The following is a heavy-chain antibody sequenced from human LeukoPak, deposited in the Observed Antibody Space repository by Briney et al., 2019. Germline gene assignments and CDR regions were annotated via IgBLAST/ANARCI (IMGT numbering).Heavy chain of an antibody. CDR3: ARLTTYCSSTSCLDY. J-gene: IGHJ4*02. Sequence: PSETLSLTCTVSGDSISDYYWSWIRQPPGKGLEWIGYIYYSGSTNYNPSLKSRVTISVDTSKSQFSLELSSVTAADTAVYYCARLTTYCSSTSCLDYWGQGTLVTVSS. D-gene: IGHD2-2*01. V-gene: IGHV4-59*01. CDR2: IYYSGST. CDR1: GDSISDYY.